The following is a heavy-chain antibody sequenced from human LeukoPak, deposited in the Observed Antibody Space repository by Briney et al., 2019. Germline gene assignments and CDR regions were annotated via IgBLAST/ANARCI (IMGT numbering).Heavy chain of an antibody. J-gene: IGHJ4*02. V-gene: IGHV1-8*03. CDR3: VGSGSYYSQFHSLDY. CDR2: MNPNSGNT. Sequence: ASVKVSCKASGYTFTSYDINWVRQAPGQGLEWMGWMNPNSGNTGYAQKFQGRVTITRNTSISTAYMELSSLRSEDTAVYYCVGSGSYYSQFHSLDYWGQGTLVTVSS. D-gene: IGHD3-10*01. CDR1: GYTFTSYD.